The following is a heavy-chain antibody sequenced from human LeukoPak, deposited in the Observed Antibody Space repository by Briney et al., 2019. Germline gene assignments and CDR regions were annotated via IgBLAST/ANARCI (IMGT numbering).Heavy chain of an antibody. D-gene: IGHD3-22*01. CDR1: GYSFTSYW. V-gene: IGHV5-51*01. CDR3: ATWSDSGYYYWAFDY. CDR2: IYPGDSDT. J-gene: IGHJ4*02. Sequence: GESLKISCKGSGYSFTSYWIGWVRQMPGKGLEWMGIIYPGDSDTRYSPSFQGQVTISADKSISTAYLQWSSLKASDTAMYYCATWSDSGYYYWAFDYWGQGTLVTVSS.